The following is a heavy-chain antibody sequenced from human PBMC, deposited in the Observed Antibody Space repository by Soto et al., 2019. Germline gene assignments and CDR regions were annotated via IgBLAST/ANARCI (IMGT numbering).Heavy chain of an antibody. CDR3: ARDREAVYCGSGTFSVY. CDR2: ISAYKGNT. J-gene: IGHJ4*02. V-gene: IGHV1-18*01. CDR1: GYTFPTYG. D-gene: IGHD3-10*01. Sequence: QVQLVQSGPEVREPGASVKVSCKASGYTFPTYGINWVRQAPGQGLEWMGWISAYKGNTNYAQKFQGRVTMTTDTSTSTAYMELRSLKSNGTAVYYCARDREAVYCGSGTFSVYWGQGTLVTVSS.